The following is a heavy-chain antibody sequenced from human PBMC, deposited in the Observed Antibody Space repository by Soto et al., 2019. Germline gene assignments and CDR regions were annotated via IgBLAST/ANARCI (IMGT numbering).Heavy chain of an antibody. CDR3: ARADCSGGSCYYFDY. J-gene: IGHJ4*02. D-gene: IGHD2-15*01. CDR1: GGSISRGGYS. CDR2: IYHSGST. V-gene: IGHV4-30-2*01. Sequence: SETLSLTCAVSGGSISRGGYSWSWIRQPPGKGLEWIGYIYHSGSTYYNPSLKSRVTISVDRSKNQFSLKLSSVTAADTAVYYCARADCSGGSCYYFDYWGQGTLVTVSS.